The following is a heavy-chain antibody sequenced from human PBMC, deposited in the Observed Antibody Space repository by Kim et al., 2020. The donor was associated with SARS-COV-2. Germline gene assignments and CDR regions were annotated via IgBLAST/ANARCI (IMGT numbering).Heavy chain of an antibody. CDR3: AKPRLGRGYYVSSGHFDY. CDR2: ISWNSGTI. J-gene: IGHJ4*02. CDR1: GFTFDDYA. D-gene: IGHD3-22*01. Sequence: GGSLRLSCAASGFTFDDYAMHWVRQAPGKGLEWFSGISWNSGTICYADSVKGRFTISRDNAKNSLYLQMNSLRAEDTALYYCAKPRLGRGYYVSSGHFDYWGQGTLLTVSS. V-gene: IGHV3-9*01.